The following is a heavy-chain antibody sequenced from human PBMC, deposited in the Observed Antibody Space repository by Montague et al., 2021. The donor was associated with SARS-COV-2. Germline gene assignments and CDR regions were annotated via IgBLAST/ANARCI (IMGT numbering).Heavy chain of an antibody. V-gene: IGHV4-39*01. Sequence: SETLSLTCTVSGGSVNSGSYSWDWIRQPPGKGLEWIGSIPYSGSTSYNPSLKSRVTISIDTSKNHFSLRVNSVTAADSAVYFCARRPGASYYVFWSGGFDIWGQGTMVTVS. CDR3: ARRPGASYYVFWSGGFDI. CDR2: IPYSGST. CDR1: GGSVNSGSYS. D-gene: IGHD3-3*01. J-gene: IGHJ3*02.